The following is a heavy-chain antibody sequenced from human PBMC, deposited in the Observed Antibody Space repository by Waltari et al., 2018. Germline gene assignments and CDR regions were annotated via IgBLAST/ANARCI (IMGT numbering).Heavy chain of an antibody. CDR1: GFTFRSYA. Sequence: EVQLEESGGGLVQPGGALRLSCAASGFTFRSYAMSWVRQAPGKGVEWGSGISGGGVGTYYADSVKGRFNISRDNSRNTLDLQMNSLRAEDTAVYYCAKGGGYFGSGTYYKNNWFDPWGQGTRVTVSS. CDR3: AKGGGYFGSGTYYKNNWFDP. V-gene: IGHV3-23*04. CDR2: ISGGGVGT. J-gene: IGHJ5*02. D-gene: IGHD3-10*01.